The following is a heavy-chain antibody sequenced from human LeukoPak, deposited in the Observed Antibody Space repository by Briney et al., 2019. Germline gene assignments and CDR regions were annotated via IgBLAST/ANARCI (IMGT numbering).Heavy chain of an antibody. CDR1: GFTFSSYA. CDR2: ISYDGSNK. J-gene: IGHJ6*02. CDR3: ARDLRPPITMIAYGMDV. D-gene: IGHD3-22*01. Sequence: PGRSLRLSCAASGFTFSSYAMRWVRQAPGKGLEWVAVISYDGSNKYYADSVKGRFTISRDNSKNTLYLQMNSLRAEDTAVYYCARDLRPPITMIAYGMDVWGQGTTVTVSS. V-gene: IGHV3-30-3*01.